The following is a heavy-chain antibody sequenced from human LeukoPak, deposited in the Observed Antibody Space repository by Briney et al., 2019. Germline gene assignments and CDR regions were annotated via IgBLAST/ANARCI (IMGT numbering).Heavy chain of an antibody. J-gene: IGHJ4*02. V-gene: IGHV1-2*02. D-gene: IGHD6-13*01. CDR2: SNPNSGGT. CDR3: AKFIAANGLGCDY. CDR1: GYTFTGYY. Sequence: ASVKVSCKASGYTFTGYYMHWVREASGRGLECRGWSNPNSGGTNYAQKFQGRVTMTRDTSISTAYMELRRLRSDVTAVYNRAKFIAANGLGCDYCGQRTLVTVSS.